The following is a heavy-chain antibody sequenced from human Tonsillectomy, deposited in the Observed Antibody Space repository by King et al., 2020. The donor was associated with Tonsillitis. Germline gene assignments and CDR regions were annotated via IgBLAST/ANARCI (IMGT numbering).Heavy chain of an antibody. D-gene: IGHD3-22*01. CDR2: IYYSGST. CDR3: ARPEYYYDSSGYYDNWFDP. Sequence: LQLQESGPGLVKPSETLSLTCTVSGGSISSSSYYWGWIRQPPGKGLEWIGSIYYSGSTYYNPSLKIRVTISVDPSKNQFSLKLSSVTAADTAVYYCARPEYYYDSSGYYDNWFDPWGQGTLVTVSS. CDR1: GGSISSSSYY. V-gene: IGHV4-39*01. J-gene: IGHJ5*02.